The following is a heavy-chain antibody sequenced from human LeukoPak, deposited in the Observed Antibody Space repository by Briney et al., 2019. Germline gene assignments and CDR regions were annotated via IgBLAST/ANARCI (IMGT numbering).Heavy chain of an antibody. V-gene: IGHV1-18*01. CDR3: ARGPRLHYYYYMDV. Sequence: GASVRVSCKASGYTFTNYGFTWVRQAPGQGLEWMGWVSAYNAHTKYPQKLQGRVTVTTDTSTTTAYMELRSLRSDDTAVYYCARGPRLHYYYYMDVWGKGTTVTVSS. CDR2: VSAYNAHT. J-gene: IGHJ6*03. CDR1: GYTFTNYG. D-gene: IGHD2-21*02.